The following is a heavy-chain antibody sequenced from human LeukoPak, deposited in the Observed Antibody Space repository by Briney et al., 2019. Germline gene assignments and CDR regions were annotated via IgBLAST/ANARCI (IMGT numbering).Heavy chain of an antibody. J-gene: IGHJ6*03. CDR1: GYTFTGYY. CDR2: INPNSGGT. CDR3: ARAEYDFWSGYYPGVDYYYMDV. V-gene: IGHV1-2*02. Sequence: ASVKVSCKASGYTFTGYYMRWVRQAPGQGLEWMGWINPNSGGTNYAQKFQGRVTMTRDTSISTAYMELSRLRSDDTAVYYCARAEYDFWSGYYPGVDYYYMDVWGKGTTVTVSS. D-gene: IGHD3-3*01.